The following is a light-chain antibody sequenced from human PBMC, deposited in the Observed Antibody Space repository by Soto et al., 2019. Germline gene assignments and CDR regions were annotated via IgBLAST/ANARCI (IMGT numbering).Light chain of an antibody. Sequence: QAVVTQPASVSGSPGQSITISCTGTSSDVGTYNLVSWYQHHPGKVPKLLIYEDTKRPSGVPARFSASKSGNTASLTISGLQAEDETHYYCCSYAGYNSYVFGSGTQLTVL. CDR3: CSYAGYNSYV. V-gene: IGLV2-23*01. CDR2: EDT. CDR1: SSDVGTYNL. J-gene: IGLJ1*01.